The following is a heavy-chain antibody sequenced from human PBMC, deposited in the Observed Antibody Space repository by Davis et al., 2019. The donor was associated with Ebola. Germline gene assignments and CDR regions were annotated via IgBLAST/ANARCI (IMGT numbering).Heavy chain of an antibody. Sequence: GESLKISCKFSGHTSTNYWIGWVRQMPGKGLEWMGIINPADPDTRYSPSFQGQVTISADRSTSTAYLQWSSLKASDTAMYYCALTNIPVADPAHFDSWGQGALVTVSS. J-gene: IGHJ4*02. CDR3: ALTNIPVADPAHFDS. CDR1: GHTSTNYW. CDR2: INPADPDT. D-gene: IGHD6-19*01. V-gene: IGHV5-51*01.